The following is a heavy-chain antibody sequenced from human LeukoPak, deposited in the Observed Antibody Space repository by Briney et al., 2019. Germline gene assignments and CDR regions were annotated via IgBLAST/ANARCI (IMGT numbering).Heavy chain of an antibody. CDR3: SEGLAY. Sequence: PGGSLRLSCAASGFTFSDVWMSWVRQAPGKGLEWVGRIRSTAHGGTIECAAPVKGRFTISRDDSKDTLYLQMNSLKTEDTAVYFCSEGLAYWGQGTLVTVSS. CDR2: IRSTAHGGTI. CDR1: GFTFSDVW. V-gene: IGHV3-15*01. J-gene: IGHJ4*02.